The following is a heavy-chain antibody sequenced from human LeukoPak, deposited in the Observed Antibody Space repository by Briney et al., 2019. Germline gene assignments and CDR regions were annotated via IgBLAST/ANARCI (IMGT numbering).Heavy chain of an antibody. D-gene: IGHD6-13*01. CDR1: GYTFTSYG. J-gene: IGHJ5*02. V-gene: IGHV1-18*01. Sequence: ASVKVSCKASGYTFTSYGISWVRQAPGQGLEWMGWISAYNGNTNYAQKLQGRVTMTTDTSTSTAYMELRSLRSDDTAVYYCARDPFIAAETANNWFDPWGQGTLVTVSS. CDR3: ARDPFIAAETANNWFDP. CDR2: ISAYNGNT.